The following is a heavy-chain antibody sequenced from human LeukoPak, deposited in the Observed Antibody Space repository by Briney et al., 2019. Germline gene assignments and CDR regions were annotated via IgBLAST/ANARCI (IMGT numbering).Heavy chain of an antibody. Sequence: SETLSLTCTVSGGSINTYYWSWIRQPPGKGLEWIGYIYYSGSTNHNPSLKSRVTLSVDTSKHQFSLRLTSVTAADAAVYYCASSVGSTDYWGQGTLVTVSS. CDR3: ASSVGSTDY. CDR1: GGSINTYY. D-gene: IGHD1-26*01. CDR2: IYYSGST. J-gene: IGHJ4*02. V-gene: IGHV4-59*12.